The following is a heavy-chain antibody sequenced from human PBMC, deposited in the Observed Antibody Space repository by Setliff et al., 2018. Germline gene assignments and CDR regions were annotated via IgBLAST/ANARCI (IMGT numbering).Heavy chain of an antibody. CDR2: ISSTGSGGST. Sequence: GSLRLSCAASGFTFSDYYMSWIRQAPGKGLEWLSYISSTGSGGSTYYADSVKGRFTISRDNSKNTLYLQMNSLRAEDTAVYYCAKDRRYYYDSSEIDNWFDPWGQGTLVTVSS. D-gene: IGHD3-22*01. CDR3: AKDRRYYYDSSEIDNWFDP. J-gene: IGHJ5*02. V-gene: IGHV3-11*01. CDR1: GFTFSDYY.